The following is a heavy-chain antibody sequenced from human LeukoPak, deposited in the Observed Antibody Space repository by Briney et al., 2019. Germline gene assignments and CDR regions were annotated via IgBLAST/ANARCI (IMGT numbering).Heavy chain of an antibody. CDR2: IRYDGSNK. J-gene: IGHJ4*02. CDR1: GFTFSSYG. D-gene: IGHD6-6*01. Sequence: GGSLRLSCAASGFTFSSYGTDWVRQAPGKGLEWVAFIRYDGSNKYYADSVKGRFTISRDNSKNTLYLQMNTLRADDTAVYYCARGGAARPDFWGQGTLVTVSS. V-gene: IGHV3-30*02. CDR3: ARGGAARPDF.